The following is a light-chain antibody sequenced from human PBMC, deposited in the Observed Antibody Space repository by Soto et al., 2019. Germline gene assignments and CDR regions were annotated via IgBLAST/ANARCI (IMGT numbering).Light chain of an antibody. V-gene: IGKV3-20*01. Sequence: EIVLTKSPGTLSLSPGERATLSCRASQSVSSSYLAWYQQKPGQAPRLLIHGASSRATGIPDRFSGSGSGTDFTLTISRLEPEDFAVYYCQQYGSSPTFGGGTNVEIQ. CDR1: QSVSSSY. CDR3: QQYGSSPT. J-gene: IGKJ4*01. CDR2: GAS.